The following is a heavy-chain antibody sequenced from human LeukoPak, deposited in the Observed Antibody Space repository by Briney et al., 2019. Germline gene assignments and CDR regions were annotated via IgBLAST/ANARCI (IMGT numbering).Heavy chain of an antibody. J-gene: IGHJ4*02. CDR2: IDNSGRT. CDR1: GGSISSYY. D-gene: IGHD1-26*01. CDR3: ARNGGSYSFDY. Sequence: SETLSPTCTVSGGSISSYYWSWIRQPPGKGLEWIGYIDNSGRTNYNPSLKSRVTISLDTSKNQLSLKLSSVTAADTAVYSCARNGGSYSFDYWGQGTLVTVSS. V-gene: IGHV4-59*01.